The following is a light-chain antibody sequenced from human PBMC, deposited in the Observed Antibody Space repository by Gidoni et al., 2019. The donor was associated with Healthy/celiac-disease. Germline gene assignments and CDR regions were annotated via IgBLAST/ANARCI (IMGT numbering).Light chain of an antibody. Sequence: DIVMTQSPDSLAVSLGERATINCKSSQSVFNSSNNKTYLAWYQQDPGQPPKLLIYLASTRESGVPDRFSGSGSGTDFTLTISSLQAEDVAVYYCQQEYTFGQGTKLEIK. CDR3: QQEYT. J-gene: IGKJ2*01. CDR1: QSVFNSSNNKTY. V-gene: IGKV4-1*01. CDR2: LAS.